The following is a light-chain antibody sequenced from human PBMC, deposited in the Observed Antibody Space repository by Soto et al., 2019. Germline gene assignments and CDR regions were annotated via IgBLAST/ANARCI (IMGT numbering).Light chain of an antibody. CDR3: QQYHSYWT. V-gene: IGKV1-5*01. CDR2: AAS. Sequence: DIQMTQSPSSLSASVGDRVTITCRASQNIRSRLAWFQQKPGKAPKLLIYAASSLESGVPQRFSGSGSGTEFTLTISSLQTDDFSTYYCQQYHSYWTFGQVTKVDIK. CDR1: QNIRSR. J-gene: IGKJ1*01.